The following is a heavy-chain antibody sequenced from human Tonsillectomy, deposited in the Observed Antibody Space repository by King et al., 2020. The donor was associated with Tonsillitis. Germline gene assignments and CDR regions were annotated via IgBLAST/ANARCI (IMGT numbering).Heavy chain of an antibody. CDR1: GYTFTGYH. V-gene: IGHV1-2*02. CDR3: AKIGTAYGAFDI. CDR2: ISPNSGGT. Sequence: QLVQSGAEVKKPGASVKVSCKASGYTFTGYHMHWVRQARGQGLEWMGWISPNSGGTNYAQMFQGRVTMTRDTSITTAYMELSGLRSDDTAVYYCAKIGTAYGAFDIRAKGQWSPSLQ. J-gene: IGHJ3*02. D-gene: IGHD3-10*01.